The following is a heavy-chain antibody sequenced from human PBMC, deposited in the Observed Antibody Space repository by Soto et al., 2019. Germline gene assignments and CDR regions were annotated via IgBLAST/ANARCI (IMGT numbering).Heavy chain of an antibody. CDR3: AKDAARGSPSLGYYYYYMDV. D-gene: IGHD3-10*01. CDR2: ISYDGSNK. J-gene: IGHJ6*03. V-gene: IGHV3-30*18. Sequence: GGSLRLSCAASGFTFSSYGMHWVRQAPGKGLEWVAVISYDGSNKYYADSVKGRFTISRDNSKNTLYLQMNSLRAEDTAVYYCAKDAARGSPSLGYYYYYMDVWGKGTTVTVSS. CDR1: GFTFSSYG.